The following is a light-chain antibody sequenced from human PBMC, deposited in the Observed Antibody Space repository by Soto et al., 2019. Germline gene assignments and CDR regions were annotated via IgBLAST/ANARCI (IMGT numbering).Light chain of an antibody. CDR2: EVS. CDR3: SSYTTSGTPV. V-gene: IGLV2-14*01. CDR1: SSDVGGYNY. J-gene: IGLJ3*02. Sequence: QSALTQPASVSGSPGQTITISCTGTSSDVGGYNYLSWYQQHPGKAPKVMIYEVSNRPSGVSNRFPGSKSGNTASLTIAGLQDEDEADYFCSSYTTSGTPVFGGGTKLTV.